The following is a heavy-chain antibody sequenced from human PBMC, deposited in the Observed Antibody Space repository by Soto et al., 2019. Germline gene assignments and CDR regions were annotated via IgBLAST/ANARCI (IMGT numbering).Heavy chain of an antibody. D-gene: IGHD2-2*01. V-gene: IGHV1-18*01. Sequence: GASVKVSCKASGYTFTCYGMSWVRQAPGQGLEWMGWISTYNGNTNYAQKLQGRVTMTTDTSTSTAYMELRSLRSDDTAVYYCARESSSTSANWFDPWGQGTLLTVSS. CDR2: ISTYNGNT. CDR3: ARESSSTSANWFDP. CDR1: GYTFTCYG. J-gene: IGHJ5*02.